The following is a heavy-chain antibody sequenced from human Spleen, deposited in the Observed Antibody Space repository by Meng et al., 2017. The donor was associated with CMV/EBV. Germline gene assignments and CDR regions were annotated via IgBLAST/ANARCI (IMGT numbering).Heavy chain of an antibody. J-gene: IGHJ6*02. Sequence: SETLSLTCSVSGDSMSSDYWSWIRQPPGKGLEWIGYIIYTGSATYNSSLRSRVTISIDTSKKQFSLKLNSMTAAATAVYYCARELGGGLAARRVVDVWGQGTAVTVSS. D-gene: IGHD6-6*01. CDR3: ARELGGGLAARRVVDV. CDR2: IIYTGSA. CDR1: GDSMSSDY. V-gene: IGHV4-59*01.